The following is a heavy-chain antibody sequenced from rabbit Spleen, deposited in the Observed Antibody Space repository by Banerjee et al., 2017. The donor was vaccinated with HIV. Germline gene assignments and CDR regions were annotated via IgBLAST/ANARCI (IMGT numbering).Heavy chain of an antibody. CDR3: ARDTGTSFSTYGMDL. CDR2: IAGSSSDFT. D-gene: IGHD7-1*01. J-gene: IGHJ3*01. Sequence: QSLEESGGDLVKPGASLTLTCTASGFSFSNRDYMCWVRQAPGKGLEWISCIAGSSSDFTYSATWAKGRFTCSKTSSTTVTLQMTSLTVADTATYFCARDTGTSFSTYGMDLWGQGTLVTVS. V-gene: IGHV1S40*01. CDR1: GFSFSNRDY.